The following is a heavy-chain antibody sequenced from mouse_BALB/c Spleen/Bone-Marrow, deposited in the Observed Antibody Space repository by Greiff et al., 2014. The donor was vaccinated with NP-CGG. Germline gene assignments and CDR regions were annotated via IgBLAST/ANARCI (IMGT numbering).Heavy chain of an antibody. V-gene: IGHV2-5*01. CDR2: IWSGGST. CDR3: AKGAGNGFAY. D-gene: IGHD3-3*01. Sequence: VQLEESGPGLVQPSQSLSITCTVSGFSLTSYGVHWVRQSPGKGLEWLGVIWSGGSTVYNAAFMSRLNITKDNSKSQVFLKMNSLQADDSAIYYCAKGAGNGFAYWGQGTLVTVSA. CDR1: GFSLTSYG. J-gene: IGHJ3*01.